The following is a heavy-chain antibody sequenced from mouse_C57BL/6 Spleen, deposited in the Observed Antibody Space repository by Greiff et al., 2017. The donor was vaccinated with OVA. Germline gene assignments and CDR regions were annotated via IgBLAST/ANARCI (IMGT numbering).Heavy chain of an antibody. V-gene: IGHV3-6*01. D-gene: IGHD2-1*01. CDR1: GYSITSGYY. CDR3: AREGGNYVDV. Sequence: VQLKESGPGLVKPSQSLSLTCSVTGYSITSGYYWNWIRQFPGNKLEWMGYISYDGSNNYNPSLKNRISITRDTSKNQFFLKLNSVTTEDTATYDCAREGGNYVDVWGTGTTVTVSS. J-gene: IGHJ1*03. CDR2: ISYDGSN.